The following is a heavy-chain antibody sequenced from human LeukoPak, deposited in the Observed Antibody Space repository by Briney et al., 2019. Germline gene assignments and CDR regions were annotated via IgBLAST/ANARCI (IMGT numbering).Heavy chain of an antibody. Sequence: GGSLRLSCAASGFTFSSYGMSWVRQAPGKGLEWVSAISGSGGSTYYADSVKGRFTISRDNSKNTLYLQMNSLRAEDTAVYYCARVRRAVAGCFDYWGQGTLVTVSS. CDR3: ARVRRAVAGCFDY. CDR1: GFTFSSYG. CDR2: ISGSGGST. J-gene: IGHJ4*02. V-gene: IGHV3-23*01. D-gene: IGHD6-19*01.